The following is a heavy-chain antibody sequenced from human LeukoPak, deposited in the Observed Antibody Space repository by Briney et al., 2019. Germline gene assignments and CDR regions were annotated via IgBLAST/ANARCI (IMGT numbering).Heavy chain of an antibody. J-gene: IGHJ4*02. CDR3: ARTYCAEDCSIRYFDY. CDR1: GYVLSSYN. D-gene: IGHD2-21*02. Sequence: ASVKVSCKASGYVLSSYNMHWVRQAPGQGLEWLGIINPSGGDTKYAQKFQGRVTLTRDKSTSTVYMELSSLTSDDTAVYYCARTYCAEDCSIRYFDYWGQGTLVTVSS. V-gene: IGHV1-46*01. CDR2: INPSGGDT.